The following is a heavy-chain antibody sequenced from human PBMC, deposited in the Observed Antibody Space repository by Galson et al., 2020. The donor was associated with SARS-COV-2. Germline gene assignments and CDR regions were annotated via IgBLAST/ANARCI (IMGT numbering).Heavy chain of an antibody. J-gene: IGHJ4*02. CDR3: ARGYSYGYSFDY. V-gene: IGHV3-74*01. CDR1: GFTFSSYW. D-gene: IGHD5-18*01. Sequence: GESLKISCAASGFTFSSYWMHWVRQAPGKGLVWVSRINSDGSSTSYADSVKGRFTISRDNAKNTLYLQMNSLRAEDTAVYYCARGYSYGYSFDYCGQGTLVTVSS. CDR2: INSDGSST.